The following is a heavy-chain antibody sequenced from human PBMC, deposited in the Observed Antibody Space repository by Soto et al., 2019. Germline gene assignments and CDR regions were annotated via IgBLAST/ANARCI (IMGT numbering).Heavy chain of an antibody. J-gene: IGHJ4*02. V-gene: IGHV1-58*01. CDR3: AAPREYYYDSSGYDY. CDR1: VFTFTSSA. Sequence: SVKVSCKASVFTFTSSAVQWVRQARGQRLEWIGWIVVGSGNTNYAQKFQERVTITRDMSTSTAYMELSSLRSEDTAVYYCAAPREYYYDSSGYDYWGQGTLVTVSS. D-gene: IGHD3-22*01. CDR2: IVVGSGNT.